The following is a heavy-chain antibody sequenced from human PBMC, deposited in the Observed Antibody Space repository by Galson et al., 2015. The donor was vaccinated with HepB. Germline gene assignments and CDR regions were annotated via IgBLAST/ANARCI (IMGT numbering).Heavy chain of an antibody. Sequence: LRLSCAASGFTFSSYSMNWVRQAPGKGLEWVSYISSSSSTIYYADSVKGRFTISRDNAKNSLYLQMNSLRAEDTAVYYCASSGHSSSWYDYYYYYMDVWGKGTTVTVSS. D-gene: IGHD6-13*01. CDR1: GFTFSSYS. J-gene: IGHJ6*03. CDR2: ISSSSSTI. CDR3: ASSGHSSSWYDYYYYYMDV. V-gene: IGHV3-48*01.